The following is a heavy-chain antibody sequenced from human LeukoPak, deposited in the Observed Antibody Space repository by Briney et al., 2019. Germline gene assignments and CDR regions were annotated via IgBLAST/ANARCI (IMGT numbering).Heavy chain of an antibody. Sequence: LETLSLTCTVSGVAISSSSYYWNWIRQPPGKGLEWIGSIYYSGNTYYNPSLKSRVTISGDTSKNQFSLKLSSVTAADTAVYYCARGWEETYDYYGMDVWGKGTTVTVSS. CDR1: GVAISSSSYY. V-gene: IGHV4-39*01. J-gene: IGHJ6*04. D-gene: IGHD1-26*01. CDR3: ARGWEETYDYYGMDV. CDR2: IYYSGNT.